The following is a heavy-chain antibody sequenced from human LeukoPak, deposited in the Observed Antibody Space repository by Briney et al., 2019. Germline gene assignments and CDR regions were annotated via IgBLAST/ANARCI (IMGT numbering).Heavy chain of an antibody. V-gene: IGHV1-18*01. CDR2: ISAYNGNT. CDR3: ARDDYYGSGSYSGLIDY. J-gene: IGHJ4*02. D-gene: IGHD3-10*01. Sequence: ASVKVSCKASGYTFTNYGISWVRQAPGQGLEWMGWISAYNGNTNYAQKLQGRVTMTTDTSTSTAYMELRSLRSDDTAVYYCARDDYYGSGSYSGLIDYWGQGTLVTVSS. CDR1: GYTFTNYG.